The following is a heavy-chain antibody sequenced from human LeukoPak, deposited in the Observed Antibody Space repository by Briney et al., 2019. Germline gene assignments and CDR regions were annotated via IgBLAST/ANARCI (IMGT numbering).Heavy chain of an antibody. CDR3: ARGHYDILTASYKRTPDY. Sequence: GSLRLSCAASGFTFSTYHMNWVRQAPGKGLEWVSSITSGGDYTYYADSVKGRFTTSRDNAKNSLSLQLSSLRAEDTAVYYCARGHYDILTASYKRTPDYWGQGTLVTVSS. J-gene: IGHJ4*02. V-gene: IGHV3-21*06. CDR1: GFTFSTYH. CDR2: ITSGGDYT. D-gene: IGHD3-9*01.